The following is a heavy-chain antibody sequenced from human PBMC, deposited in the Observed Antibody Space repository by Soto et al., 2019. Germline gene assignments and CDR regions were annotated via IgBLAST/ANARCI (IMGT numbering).Heavy chain of an antibody. D-gene: IGHD2-2*01. J-gene: IGHJ4*02. Sequence: QITLKESGPTLVKPTQTLTLTCTFSGFSLSTAGVGVGWIRQPPGKTLEWLALIYWDDDKRYRPSLKSRLTVTKDTSKHQVVLTMTNMDPVDTATYYCTHFSEGCSSTRCSFDYWGQGTLVTVSS. V-gene: IGHV2-5*02. CDR2: IYWDDDK. CDR1: GFSLSTAGVG. CDR3: THFSEGCSSTRCSFDY.